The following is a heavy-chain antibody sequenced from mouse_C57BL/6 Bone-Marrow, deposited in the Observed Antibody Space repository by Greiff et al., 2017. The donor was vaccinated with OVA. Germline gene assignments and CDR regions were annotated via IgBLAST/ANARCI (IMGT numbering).Heavy chain of an antibody. CDR3: ARRETGTLDY. D-gene: IGHD4-1*01. CDR2: IYPGGGYT. Sequence: VQLVESGAELVRPGTSVKMSCKASGYTFTNYWIGWAKQRPGHGLEWIGDIYPGGGYTNYNEKFKGKATLTADKSSSTAYMQFSSLTSEDSAIYYCARRETGTLDYWGQGTTLTVSS. V-gene: IGHV1-63*01. CDR1: GYTFTNYW. J-gene: IGHJ2*01.